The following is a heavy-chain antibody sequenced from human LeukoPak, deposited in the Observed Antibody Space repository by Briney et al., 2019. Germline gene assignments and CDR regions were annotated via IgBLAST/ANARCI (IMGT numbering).Heavy chain of an antibody. J-gene: IGHJ6*02. Sequence: GASVKVSCKASGYTFTSHGISWVRQAPGQGLEWMGWISAYNGNTNYAQKLQGRATMTTDTSTSTAYMELRSLRSDDTVVYYCARDAPLRYFDWLSRPYYYGMDVWGQGTTVTVSS. CDR1: GYTFTSHG. D-gene: IGHD3-9*01. V-gene: IGHV1-18*01. CDR2: ISAYNGNT. CDR3: ARDAPLRYFDWLSRPYYYGMDV.